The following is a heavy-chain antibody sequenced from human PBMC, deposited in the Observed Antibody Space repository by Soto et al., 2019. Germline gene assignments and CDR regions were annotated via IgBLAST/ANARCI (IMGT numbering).Heavy chain of an antibody. CDR2: ISFSDGGT. D-gene: IGHD2-15*01. CDR1: GFTFSSYA. J-gene: IGHJ2*01. CDR3: VKDDRILGRRYFDL. V-gene: IGHV3-23*01. Sequence: EEQLLESGGGLIQPGGSLRLACAASGFTFSSYAMTWVRQAPGKGLEWVSSISFSDGGTYYADSVKGRLTISRDNPKNTLFLQMHRLRVEDTAVYYCVKDDRILGRRYFDLWGRGTLVTVSS.